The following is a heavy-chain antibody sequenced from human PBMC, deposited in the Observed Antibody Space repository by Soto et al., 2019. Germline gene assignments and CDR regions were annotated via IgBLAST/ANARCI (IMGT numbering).Heavy chain of an antibody. V-gene: IGHV3-11*05. CDR2: ISSSSSYI. D-gene: IGHD3-22*01. J-gene: IGHJ4*02. CDR1: GFTFSDYY. Sequence: QVQLVESGGGLVKPGGSLRLSCAASGFTFSDYYMSWIRQAPGKGLEWVSYISSSSSYINYADSVKGRFTISRDNAKNSLYLQMNSLRAEDTAVYYCARSITDYYDSSGYYDDYWGQGTLVTVSS. CDR3: ARSITDYYDSSGYYDDY.